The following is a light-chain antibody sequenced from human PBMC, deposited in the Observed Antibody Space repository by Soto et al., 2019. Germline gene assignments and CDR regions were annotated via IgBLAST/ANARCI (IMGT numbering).Light chain of an antibody. CDR2: GNT. CDR3: QSYDSRLSDVV. CDR1: SSNIGADYD. Sequence: QSALTQPPSVSGAPGQRVTISCTGSSSNIGADYDVHWYQQFPGTAPKLLIYGNTNRPSGVPDRFSGSKSGVPDRFSGSKSGTSASLAITGLQAEDEADYYCQSYDSRLSDVVFGGGTKLTVL. J-gene: IGLJ2*01. V-gene: IGLV1-40*01.